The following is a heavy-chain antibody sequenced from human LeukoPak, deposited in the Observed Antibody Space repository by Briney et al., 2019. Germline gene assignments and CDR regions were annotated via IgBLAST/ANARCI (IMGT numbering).Heavy chain of an antibody. CDR2: IFPSGGEI. CDR3: ARDRSDYDFWSGYRYYMDV. D-gene: IGHD3-3*01. CDR1: GFTFSTFA. V-gene: IGHV3-21*01. J-gene: IGHJ6*03. Sequence: GSLRLSCAASGFTFSTFAMIWVRPPPGKGLEWVSSIFPSGGEIHYADSVKGRFTISRDNAKNSLYLQMNSLRAEDTAVYYCARDRSDYDFWSGYRYYMDVWGKGTTVTVSS.